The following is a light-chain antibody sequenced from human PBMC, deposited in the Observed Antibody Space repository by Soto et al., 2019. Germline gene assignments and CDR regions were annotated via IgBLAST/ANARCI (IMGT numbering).Light chain of an antibody. CDR1: QSVSSNF. CDR2: GVS. V-gene: IGKV3-20*01. CDR3: QQYGASPRT. J-gene: IGKJ2*01. Sequence: EIVLTQSPDTLSLSPGERATLSCRASQSVSSNFFAWYQQKPGQAPRLLIHGVSSRATGTPDRFSGSGSETDFTLTISRLEPEEFAIYYCQQYGASPRTFGQGTKLEIK.